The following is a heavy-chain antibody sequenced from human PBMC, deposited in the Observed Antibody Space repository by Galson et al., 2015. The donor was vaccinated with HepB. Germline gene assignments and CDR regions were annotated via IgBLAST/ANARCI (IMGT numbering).Heavy chain of an antibody. Sequence: SVKVSCKASGYTFTSYYMHWVRQAPGQGLEWMGIINPSGGSTSYAQKFQGRVTMTRDTSTSTVYLELSSLRSEDTAVYYCARDGSGFRHYDIWGQGTMVTVSS. J-gene: IGHJ3*02. CDR2: INPSGGST. V-gene: IGHV1-46*01. CDR1: GYTFTSYY. CDR3: ARDGSGFRHYDI. D-gene: IGHD6-25*01.